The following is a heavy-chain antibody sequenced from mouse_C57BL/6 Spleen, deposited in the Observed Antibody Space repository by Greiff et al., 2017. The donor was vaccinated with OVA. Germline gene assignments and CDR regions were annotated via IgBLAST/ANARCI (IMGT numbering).Heavy chain of an antibody. CDR1: GYTFTSYG. V-gene: IGHV1-81*01. D-gene: IGHD2-5*01. CDR2: IYPRSGNT. CDR3: AREDYSNSYAMDY. Sequence: VKLMESGAELARPGASVKLSCKASGYTFTSYGISWVKQRTGQGLEWIGEIYPRSGNTYYNEKFKGKATLTADKSSSTAYMELRSLTSEDSAVYFCAREDYSNSYAMDYWGQGTSVTVSS. J-gene: IGHJ4*01.